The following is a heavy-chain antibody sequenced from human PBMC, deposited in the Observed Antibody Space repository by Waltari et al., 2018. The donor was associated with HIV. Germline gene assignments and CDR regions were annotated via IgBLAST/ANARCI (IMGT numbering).Heavy chain of an antibody. D-gene: IGHD6-19*01. V-gene: IGHV3-23*01. CDR2: ITGSGGRT. CDR1: GYIFSPYA. CDR3: AKERVAGYYYYGMDV. Sequence: EVQLLESGGGLVQPGGSLRLSCAASGYIFSPYAIHWVRQAPGKGLEWVSVITGSGGRTYYADSVKGRFTISRDKSKNTLYLQMNSLRAEDTAIYYCAKERVAGYYYYGMDVWGQGTTVTVSS. J-gene: IGHJ6*02.